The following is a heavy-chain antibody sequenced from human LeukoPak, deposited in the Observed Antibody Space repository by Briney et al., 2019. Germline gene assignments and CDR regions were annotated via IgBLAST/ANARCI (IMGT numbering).Heavy chain of an antibody. CDR3: AKVDTAMAPSDY. CDR2: ISAYNGNT. CDR1: GYTFTSYG. Sequence: ASVKVSCKASGYTFTSYGISWVRQAPGQGLEWMGWISAYNGNTNYAQKLQGRVTMTTDTSTSTANRELRSLRSDDTAVYYGAKVDTAMAPSDYWGQGTLVTVTS. J-gene: IGHJ4*02. V-gene: IGHV1-18*01. D-gene: IGHD5-18*01.